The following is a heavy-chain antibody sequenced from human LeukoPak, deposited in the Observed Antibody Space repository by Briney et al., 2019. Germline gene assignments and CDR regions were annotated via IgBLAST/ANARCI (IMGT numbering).Heavy chain of an antibody. CDR1: GYSFTSYW. CDR2: IYPGDSDT. CDR3: ARPKGYCSSTSCYTDAFDI. Sequence: GESLKISCKGSGYSFTSYWLGWVRQMPGKGLEWMGIIYPGDSDTRYSPSFQGQVTISADKSISTAYLQWSSLKASDTAMYYCARPKGYCSSTSCYTDAFDIWGQGTMVTVSS. D-gene: IGHD2-2*01. V-gene: IGHV5-51*01. J-gene: IGHJ3*02.